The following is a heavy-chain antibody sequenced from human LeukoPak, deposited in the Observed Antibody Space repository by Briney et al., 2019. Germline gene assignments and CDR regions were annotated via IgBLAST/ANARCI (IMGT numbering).Heavy chain of an antibody. CDR3: ASRAGYCSSTSCYTGWFDP. V-gene: IGHV1-69*13. CDR1: GGTFSSYA. CDR2: IIPIFGTA. Sequence: SVKVSCKASGGTFSSYAISWVRQAPGQGLEWMGGIIPIFGTANYAQKFQGRVTITADESTSTAYMELSSLRSEDTAVYYCASRAGYCSSTSCYTGWFDPWGQGTLATVSS. D-gene: IGHD2-2*02. J-gene: IGHJ5*02.